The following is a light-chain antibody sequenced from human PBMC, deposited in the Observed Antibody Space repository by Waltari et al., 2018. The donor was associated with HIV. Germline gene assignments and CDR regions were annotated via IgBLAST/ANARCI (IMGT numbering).Light chain of an antibody. CDR2: DAS. CDR3: LQRSNWPFFT. J-gene: IGKJ3*01. V-gene: IGKV3-11*01. CDR1: DSVTSF. Sequence: EIVLTQSPATLSLSPGERATLSCRASDSVTSFLAWYQQKPRQDPRLLIYDASSRAMGIPARISGSGSGTDFTLTISSLEAEDFAVYYCLQRSNWPFFTGGPGTKVEIK.